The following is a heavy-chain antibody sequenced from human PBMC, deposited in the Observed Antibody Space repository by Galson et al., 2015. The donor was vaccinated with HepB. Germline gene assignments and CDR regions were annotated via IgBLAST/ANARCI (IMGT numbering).Heavy chain of an antibody. CDR2: IYWDDDK. J-gene: IGHJ5*02. D-gene: IGHD2-2*01. CDR3: AHFTGSTTFPTNWFDP. V-gene: IGHV2-5*02. CDR1: GFSLSTSGVG. Sequence: PALVKPTQTLTLTCTFSGFSLSTSGVGVGWIRQPPGKALEWLALIYWDDDKRYSPSLKSRLTITKDTSKNQVVLTMTNMDPVDTATYYCAHFTGSTTFPTNWFDPWGQGTLVTVSS.